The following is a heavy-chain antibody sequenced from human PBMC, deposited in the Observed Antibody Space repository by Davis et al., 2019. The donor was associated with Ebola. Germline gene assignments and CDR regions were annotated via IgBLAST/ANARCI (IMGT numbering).Heavy chain of an antibody. V-gene: IGHV3-30*18. CDR1: GFTFSSYG. CDR3: AKRQFHDYGDYREGDWFDP. Sequence: PGGSLRLSCAASGFTFSSYGMHWVRQAPGKGLEWVAAISYDGSNKYYADSVKGRFTISRDNSKNTLYLQMNSLRAEDTAVYYCAKRQFHDYGDYREGDWFDPWGQGTLVTVSS. D-gene: IGHD4-17*01. CDR2: ISYDGSNK. J-gene: IGHJ5*02.